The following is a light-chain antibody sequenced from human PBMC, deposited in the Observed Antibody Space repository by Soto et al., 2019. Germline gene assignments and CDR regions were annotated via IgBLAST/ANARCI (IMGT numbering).Light chain of an antibody. CDR2: GAF. Sequence: ESEMTQAPATLSVSPGESATLSYKASQSVGSNLAWYQQRPGQPPRLLIYGAFTRATGIPARFSGSGSGTEFTLTISSLQSEDSAVYYCQQYNNWPPVTFGQGTKVDIK. V-gene: IGKV3-15*01. J-gene: IGKJ1*01. CDR3: QQYNNWPPVT. CDR1: QSVGSN.